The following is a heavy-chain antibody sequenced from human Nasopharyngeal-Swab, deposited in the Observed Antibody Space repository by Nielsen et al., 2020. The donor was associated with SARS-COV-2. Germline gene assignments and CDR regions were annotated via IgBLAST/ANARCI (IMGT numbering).Heavy chain of an antibody. Sequence: GESLKISCAASGFTFSSYWMTWVRQAPGKGLEWVANIKTDGSEIYYVDSVKGRFTISRDNAKNSLYLQMSSLRAEDTVVYYCARFKIFGVVIEHWGQGTSVTVSS. CDR3: ARFKIFGVVIEH. J-gene: IGHJ1*01. V-gene: IGHV3-7*01. CDR2: IKTDGSEI. D-gene: IGHD3-3*01. CDR1: GFTFSSYW.